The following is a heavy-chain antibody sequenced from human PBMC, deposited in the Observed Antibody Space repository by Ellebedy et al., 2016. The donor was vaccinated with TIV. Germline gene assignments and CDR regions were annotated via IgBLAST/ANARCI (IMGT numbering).Heavy chain of an antibody. J-gene: IGHJ5*02. CDR3: ARVLRYCPNGVCYSARSVFFDP. V-gene: IGHV4-34*01. D-gene: IGHD2-8*01. Sequence: GSLRLXXVVYGGSFSGYYYWSWIRQPPGKGLEWIGEINHSGSTNYNPSLKSRVTISVDTPKNQFSLKLSSVTAADTAVYYCARVLRYCPNGVCYSARSVFFDPWGQGTLVTVSS. CDR2: INHSGST. CDR1: GGSFSGYYY.